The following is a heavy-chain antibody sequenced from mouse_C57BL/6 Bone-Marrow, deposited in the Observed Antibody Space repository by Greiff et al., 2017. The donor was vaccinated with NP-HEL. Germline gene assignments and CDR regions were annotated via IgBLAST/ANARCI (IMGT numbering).Heavy chain of an antibody. V-gene: IGHV7-3*01. CDR3: ARWGLLYYFDY. CDR1: GFTFTDYY. D-gene: IGHD2-1*01. Sequence: DVMLVESGGGLVQPGGSLSLSCAASGFTFTDYYMSWVRQPPGKALEWLGFIRNKANGYTTEYSASVKGRFTISRDNSESILYRQMKALRAEDSATYYCARWGLLYYFDYWGQGTTLTVSS. CDR2: IRNKANGYTT. J-gene: IGHJ2*01.